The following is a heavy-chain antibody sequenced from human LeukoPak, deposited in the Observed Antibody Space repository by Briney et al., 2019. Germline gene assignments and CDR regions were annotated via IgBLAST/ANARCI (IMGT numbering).Heavy chain of an antibody. CDR2: IWSDGNNR. V-gene: IGHV3-33*06. CDR3: VKERGPFDGFDI. J-gene: IGHJ3*02. Sequence: PGRSLRLSCAASGFTIRNYRMHWVRQAPGKGLEWVAVIWSDGNNRYYADSVQGRFIFSRDNSKNTLSLQMNSLRAEDTAVYYCVKERGPFDGFDIWGQGTMVTVFS. CDR1: GFTIRNYR.